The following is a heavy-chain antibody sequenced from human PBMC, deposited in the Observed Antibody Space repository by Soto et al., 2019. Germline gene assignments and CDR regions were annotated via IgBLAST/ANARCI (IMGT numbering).Heavy chain of an antibody. D-gene: IGHD2-2*01. CDR3: ARAGCSSTSCYYYYYYMDV. V-gene: IGHV1-8*02. CDR2: MNPNSGNT. CDR1: GGTFSSYA. Sequence: ASVKVSCKASGGTFSSYAISWVRQAPGQGLEWMGWMNPNSGNTGYAQKFQGRVTMTRNTSISTAYMELSSLRSEDTAVYYCARAGCSSTSCYYYYYYMDVWGIGTMVTVSS. J-gene: IGHJ6*03.